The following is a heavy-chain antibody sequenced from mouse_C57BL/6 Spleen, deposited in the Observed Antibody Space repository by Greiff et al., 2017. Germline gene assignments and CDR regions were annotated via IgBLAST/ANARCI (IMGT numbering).Heavy chain of an antibody. D-gene: IGHD1-1*01. CDR1: GYTFTSYW. Sequence: VQLQQSGAELVKPGASVKLSCKASGYTFTSYWMHWVKQRPGRGLEWIGRIDPNSGGTKYNEKFKSKATLTVDKPSSTAYMQLSSLTSEDSAVYYCARGEGHYYCSSYEAMDYWGQGTSVTVSS. CDR2: IDPNSGGT. V-gene: IGHV1-72*01. CDR3: ARGEGHYYCSSYEAMDY. J-gene: IGHJ4*01.